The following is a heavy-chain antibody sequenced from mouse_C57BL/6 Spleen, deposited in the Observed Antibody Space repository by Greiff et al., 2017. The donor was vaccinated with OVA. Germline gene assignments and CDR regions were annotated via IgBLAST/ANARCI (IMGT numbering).Heavy chain of an antibody. CDR2: ISYDGSN. CDR1: GYSITSGYY. D-gene: IGHD1-1*01. J-gene: IGHJ1*03. CDR3: AREDYYGSAWYFDV. Sequence: EVQLVESGPGLVKPSPSLSLPCSVTGYSITSGYYWNWIRQFPGNKLEWMGYISYDGSNNYNPSLKNRISITRATSKNQFFLKLNSVTTEDTATYYGAREDYYGSAWYFDVWGTGTTVTVSS. V-gene: IGHV3-6*01.